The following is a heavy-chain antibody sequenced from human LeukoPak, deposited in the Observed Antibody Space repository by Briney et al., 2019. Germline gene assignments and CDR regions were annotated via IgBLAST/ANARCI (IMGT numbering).Heavy chain of an antibody. V-gene: IGHV3-21*01. D-gene: IGHD3-22*01. CDR1: GFTFSSYS. J-gene: IGHJ3*02. CDR2: ISSSSSYI. CDR3: AREIQYYYDSSGYYGPDAFDI. Sequence: GGSLRLSCAASGFTFSSYSMNWVRQAPGKGLEWVSSISSSSSYIYYADSVKGRFTISRDNAKNSLYLQMNSLRAEDTAVYYCAREIQYYYDSSGYYGPDAFDIWGQGTMVTVSS.